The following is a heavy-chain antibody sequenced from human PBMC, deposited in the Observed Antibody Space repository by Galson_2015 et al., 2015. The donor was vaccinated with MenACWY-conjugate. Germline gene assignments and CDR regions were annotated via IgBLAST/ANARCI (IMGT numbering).Heavy chain of an antibody. CDR3: AHLPDGNYPRY. V-gene: IGHV3-53*01. D-gene: IGHD1-7*01. CDR2: LYIGDNT. J-gene: IGHJ4*02. CDR1: GFPVNSNF. Sequence: SLRLSCAASGFPVNSNFMTWVRRAPGKGLEWVSTLYIGDNTLYADSVKGRFTISRDNSKNTLYLQMNSLRADDTAVYFCAHLPDGNYPRYWGQGTLVTVSS.